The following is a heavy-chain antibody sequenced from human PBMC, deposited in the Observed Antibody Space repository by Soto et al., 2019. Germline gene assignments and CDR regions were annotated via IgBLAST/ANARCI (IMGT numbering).Heavy chain of an antibody. CDR3: AXHLFPSXFSPEWYHWFDX. Sequence: QVQLQESGPGLVKPSETLSLTCIVSGASVSDYYWSWIRQSPGQGLDWIGYIYKNGYSSYNPSLXXXXXXXXXXXXXXXXXXXXXXXXXXXAVYYCAXHLFPSXFSPEWYHWFDXWGQGTL. CDR2: IYKNGYS. V-gene: IGHV4-59*02. CDR1: GASVSDYY. D-gene: IGHD2-2*01. J-gene: IGHJ5*02.